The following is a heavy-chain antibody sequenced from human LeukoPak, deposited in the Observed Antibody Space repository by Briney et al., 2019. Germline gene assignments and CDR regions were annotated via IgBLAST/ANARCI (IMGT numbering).Heavy chain of an antibody. CDR1: GFTFSSYS. V-gene: IGHV3-21*01. CDR3: ARKRSPGAFDI. Sequence: GGSLRLSCATSGFTFSSYSMTWVRQAPGEGLDWVSSINSYSSDIYYADSVKGRSTISRDNAKNSLYLQMNSLRAEDTAVYYCARKRSPGAFDIWGQGTMVTVSS. CDR2: INSYSSDI. J-gene: IGHJ3*02.